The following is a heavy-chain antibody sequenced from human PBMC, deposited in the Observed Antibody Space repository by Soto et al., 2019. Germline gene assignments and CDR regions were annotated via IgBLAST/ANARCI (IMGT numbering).Heavy chain of an antibody. J-gene: IGHJ6*02. V-gene: IGHV3-30-3*01. D-gene: IGHD2-21*01. CDR3: ARDRGVIYYDGMDV. CDR1: GFTFSSYA. CDR2: ISYDGSNK. Sequence: HPGGSLRLSCAASGFTFSSYAMHWVRQAPGKGLEWVAVISYDGSNKYYADSVKGRFTISRDNSKNTLYLQMNSLRAEDTAVYYCARDRGVIYYDGMDVWGQGTTVTVSS.